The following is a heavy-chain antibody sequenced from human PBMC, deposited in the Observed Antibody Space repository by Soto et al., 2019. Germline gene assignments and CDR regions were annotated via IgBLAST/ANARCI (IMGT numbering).Heavy chain of an antibody. CDR2: LYDVDGT. J-gene: IGHJ3*02. D-gene: IGHD2-15*01. CDR1: GLTITGKKY. Sequence: LRLSCAALGLTITGKKYMSWVRQAPGRGLEWVSALYDVDGTYYADSVKGRCTISRDSSKTIVFLQMTNLGPDDTAVYYCATWLLREHAYDIWGLGTTVTVSS. CDR3: ATWLLREHAYDI. V-gene: IGHV3-53*01.